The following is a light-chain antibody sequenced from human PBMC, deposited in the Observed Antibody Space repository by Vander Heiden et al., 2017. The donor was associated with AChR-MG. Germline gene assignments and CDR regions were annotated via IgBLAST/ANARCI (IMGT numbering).Light chain of an antibody. CDR3: QHHDTWPPYT. J-gene: IGKJ2*01. V-gene: IGKV3-15*01. Sequence: EILMTQSPATLSVSPGERATLSCRASQSISNNLAWYQQRPGQVPRLLIYGASTRATGIPARFSGSGSGTEFTLTISSLQSEDFAVYYCQHHDTWPPYTFGKETKVEIK. CDR2: GAS. CDR1: QSISNN.